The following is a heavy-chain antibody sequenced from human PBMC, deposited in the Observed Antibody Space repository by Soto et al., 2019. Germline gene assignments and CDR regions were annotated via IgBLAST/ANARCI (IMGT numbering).Heavy chain of an antibody. V-gene: IGHV1-46*03. CDR3: ARASYYDSSGYYYERAFDI. CDR1: GYTFTSYD. D-gene: IGHD3-22*01. Sequence: ASVKVSCKASGYTFTSYDMHWVRQAPGQGLEWMGIINPSGGSTSYAQKFQGRVTMTRDTSTSTVYMELSSLRSEDTAVYYCARASYYDSSGYYYERAFDIWGQGTMITVSS. J-gene: IGHJ3*02. CDR2: INPSGGST.